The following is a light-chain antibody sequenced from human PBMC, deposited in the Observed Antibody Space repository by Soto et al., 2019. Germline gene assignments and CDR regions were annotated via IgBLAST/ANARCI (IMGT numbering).Light chain of an antibody. Sequence: EIVLTQSPATLSLSPVERATLSCSASQSVSSYLAWYQQKPGQAPRLLIYDASNRATGIPARFSGSGSGTDFTLTISSLEPEDFAVYYCQQRSNLLWTFGQGTKVDIK. CDR3: QQRSNLLWT. CDR2: DAS. J-gene: IGKJ1*01. V-gene: IGKV3-11*01. CDR1: QSVSSY.